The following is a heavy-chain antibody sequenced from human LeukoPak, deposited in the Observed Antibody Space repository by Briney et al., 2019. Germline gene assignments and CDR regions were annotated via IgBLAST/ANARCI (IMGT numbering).Heavy chain of an antibody. V-gene: IGHV3-21*01. Sequence: GGCRRLCCAVSGFTFSSYSMKSVRQARGKGLELDSSISSSSSYIYYADSVRGRFTISRDNAKNSLYLQMNSRRAEGMAVYYCARVAYDSSGYPSSGAFDIWGQGTMVTVSS. CDR3: ARVAYDSSGYPSSGAFDI. CDR1: GFTFSSYS. CDR2: ISSSSSYI. J-gene: IGHJ3*02. D-gene: IGHD3-22*01.